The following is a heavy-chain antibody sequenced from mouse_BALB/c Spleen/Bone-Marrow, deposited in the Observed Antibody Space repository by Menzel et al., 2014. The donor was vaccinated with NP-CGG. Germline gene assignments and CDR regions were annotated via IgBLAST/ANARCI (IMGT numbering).Heavy chain of an antibody. Sequence: VQLQQSGAELAKPGASVKMSCKAYGYTFTSYWMYWIKQRPGQGLEWIGYINPSTGYTEYNQKFKDKATLTADKSSNTAYMQLSSLTSEDSAVYYCARKGYGNYHYYAMDYWGQGTSVTVSS. D-gene: IGHD2-1*01. CDR3: ARKGYGNYHYYAMDY. CDR2: INPSTGYT. CDR1: GYTFTSYW. V-gene: IGHV1-7*01. J-gene: IGHJ4*01.